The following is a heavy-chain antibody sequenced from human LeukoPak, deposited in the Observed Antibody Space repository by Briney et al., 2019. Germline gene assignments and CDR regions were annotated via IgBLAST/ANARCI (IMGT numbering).Heavy chain of an antibody. CDR3: ARDGLNWFDP. CDR1: GGSFSGYY. Sequence: SETLSLTCAVYGGSFSGYYWGWIRQPPGKGLEWIGEINHSGSTNYNPSLKSRVTISVDTSKNQFSLKLSSVTAADTAVYYCARDGLNWFDPWGQGTLVTVSS. CDR2: INHSGST. V-gene: IGHV4-34*01. J-gene: IGHJ5*02. D-gene: IGHD5-24*01.